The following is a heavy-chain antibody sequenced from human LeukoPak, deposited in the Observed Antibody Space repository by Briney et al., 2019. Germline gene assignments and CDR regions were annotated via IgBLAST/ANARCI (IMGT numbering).Heavy chain of an antibody. J-gene: IGHJ4*02. CDR2: IYSGGST. V-gene: IGHV3-53*01. CDR1: GFTVSSNY. D-gene: IGHD4-17*01. Sequence: GGSLRGSCAASGFTVSSNYMSWVRQAPGKGLEWVSVIYSGGSTYYADSVKGRFTISRDNSKNTLYLQMNSLRAEDTAVYYCARGSYGDYYFDYWGQGTLVTVSS. CDR3: ARGSYGDYYFDY.